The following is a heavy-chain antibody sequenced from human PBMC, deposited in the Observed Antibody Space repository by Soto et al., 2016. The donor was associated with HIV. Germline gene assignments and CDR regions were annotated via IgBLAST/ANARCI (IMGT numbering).Heavy chain of an antibody. J-gene: IGHJ4*02. CDR1: GFTFSSYA. Sequence: VQLVESGGGVVQPGRSLRLSCAASGFTFSSYAMHWVRQAPGKGLEWVAVISYDGSNKYYADSVKGRFTISRDNSKNTLYLQMNSLRAEDTAVYYCARAMWGGYSKWGRRTWGQGNPG. D-gene: IGHD5-18*01. CDR3: ARAMWGGYSKWGRRT. V-gene: IGHV3-30*04. CDR2: ISYDGSNK.